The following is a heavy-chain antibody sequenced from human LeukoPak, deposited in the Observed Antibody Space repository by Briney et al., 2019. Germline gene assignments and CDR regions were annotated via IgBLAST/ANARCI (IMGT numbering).Heavy chain of an antibody. V-gene: IGHV4-59*01. D-gene: IGHD3-9*01. CDR3: ARDRADTIDYYYYMDV. J-gene: IGHJ6*03. Sequence: SETLSLTCTVSGGSISSYYWSWIRQPPGKGLEWIGYIYYSGSTNYNPSLKSRVTISVDTSKNQFSLKLSSVTAADTAVYYCARDRADTIDYYYYMDVWGKGTTVTISS. CDR2: IYYSGST. CDR1: GGSISSYY.